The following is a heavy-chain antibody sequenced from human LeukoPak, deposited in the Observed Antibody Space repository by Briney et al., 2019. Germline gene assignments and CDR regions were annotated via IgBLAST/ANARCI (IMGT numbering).Heavy chain of an antibody. V-gene: IGHV4-38-2*02. CDR3: ARITFNPDY. Sequence: SETLSLTXXXSGYSISRGYHWAWVRPPPGKGLEWIGIVHHSGATYYNPSLNRRLNSRLTISADTSQNQFSLQMDSVTAAYTAVYYCARITFNPDYWGQGTLVSVSS. J-gene: IGHJ4*02. D-gene: IGHD1-20*01. CDR2: VHHSGAT. CDR1: GYSISRGYH.